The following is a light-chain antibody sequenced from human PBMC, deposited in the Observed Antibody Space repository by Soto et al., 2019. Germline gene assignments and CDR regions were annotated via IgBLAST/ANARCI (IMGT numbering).Light chain of an antibody. V-gene: IGKV3-15*01. CDR1: QSVSSN. J-gene: IGKJ4*01. CDR2: GAS. CDR3: QQYNNWPPLT. Sequence: ETVMTQSPATLSVSPGERATLSCRASQSVSSNLAWYQHKPGQAPRLLIYGASSRATGIPARFSGSGSGTEFTLTISSLQSEDFAVYYCQQYNNWPPLTFGGGTKVEIK.